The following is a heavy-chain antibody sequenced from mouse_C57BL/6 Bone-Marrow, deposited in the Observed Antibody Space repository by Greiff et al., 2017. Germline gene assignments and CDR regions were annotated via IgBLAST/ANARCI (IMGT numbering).Heavy chain of an antibody. CDR2: IHPNSGST. J-gene: IGHJ3*01. D-gene: IGHD3-2*02. CDR1: GYTFTSYW. V-gene: IGHV1-64*01. Sequence: QVQLQQPGAELVKPGASVKLSCKASGYTFTSYWMHWVKQRPGQGLEWIGMIHPNSGSTNYNEKFKSKATLTVDKSSSTAYMQLSSLTSADSAVYYCARGLRLPPWFAYWGQGTLVTVSA. CDR3: ARGLRLPPWFAY.